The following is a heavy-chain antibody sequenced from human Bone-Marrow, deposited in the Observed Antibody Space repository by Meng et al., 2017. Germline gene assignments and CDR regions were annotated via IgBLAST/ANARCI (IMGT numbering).Heavy chain of an antibody. J-gene: IGHJ4*02. Sequence: GGSLRLSCAASGFTFSSYPMYWVRQAPGKGLEWVAVISYDGSNKYYADSVKGRFTISRDNSKNTLYLQMNSLRAEDTAVYSCARGFGDFPLDYWGQGTLVTVSS. CDR3: ARGFGDFPLDY. V-gene: IGHV3-30*01. CDR1: GFTFSSYP. D-gene: IGHD3-10*01. CDR2: ISYDGSNK.